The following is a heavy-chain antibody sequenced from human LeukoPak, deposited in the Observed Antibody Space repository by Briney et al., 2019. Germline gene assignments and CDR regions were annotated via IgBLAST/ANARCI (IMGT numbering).Heavy chain of an antibody. J-gene: IGHJ4*02. CDR1: GYSISSGYY. Sequence: PSETLSLTCGVSGYSISSGYYWGWIRQSPGKGLEWIGSIYLSGNTYYNLSLKSRVTISVDTSKNQFSLKLSSVTAADTAVYYCARGDIPDFWGQGTLVPVSS. V-gene: IGHV4-38-2*01. CDR3: ARGDIPDF. CDR2: IYLSGNT. D-gene: IGHD2-21*01.